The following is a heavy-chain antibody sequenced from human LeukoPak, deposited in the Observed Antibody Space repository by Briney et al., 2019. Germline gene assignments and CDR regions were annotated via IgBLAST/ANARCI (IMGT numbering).Heavy chain of an antibody. V-gene: IGHV4-59*01. D-gene: IGHD3-10*01. CDR2: IYYSGST. J-gene: IGHJ4*02. Sequence: TLSLTCTVSGGSISSYYWSWIRQPPGKGLEGSGYIYYSGSTNYNPSLKSRVTISVDTSKNQFSLKLSSVTAADTAVYYCAGRQEYYGSGSEFDYWGQGTLVTVSS. CDR3: AGRQEYYGSGSEFDY. CDR1: GGSISSYY.